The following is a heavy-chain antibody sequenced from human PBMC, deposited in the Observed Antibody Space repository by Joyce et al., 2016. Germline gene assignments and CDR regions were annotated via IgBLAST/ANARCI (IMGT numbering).Heavy chain of an antibody. CDR3: ARREESSDPNLTPYYYFGLDV. CDR1: GYTFSSYD. J-gene: IGHJ6*02. D-gene: IGHD6-19*01. CDR2: MNTKRGNT. Sequence: QVQLVQSGAEVKKPGASVTVSCKASGYTFSSYDINWVREATGQGLEWMGGMNTKRGNTGYAQKFQGRVTMTRKTAMSTAYMGLSSLRYEDTAVYYCARREESSDPNLTPYYYFGLDVWGRGTTVTVSS. V-gene: IGHV1-8*01.